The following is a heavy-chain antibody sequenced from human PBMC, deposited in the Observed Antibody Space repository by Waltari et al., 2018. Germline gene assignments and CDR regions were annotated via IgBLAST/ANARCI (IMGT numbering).Heavy chain of an antibody. CDR3: ARGEEWELREHWFEP. CDR2: INHSGST. J-gene: IGHJ5*02. D-gene: IGHD1-26*01. Sequence: QVQLQQWGAGLLKPSETLSLPCAVYGGSFSGYYWSWIRQPPGKGLEWIGEINHSGSTNYNPSLKSRVTISVDTAKNQFSLKLISVTAADTAVYYCARGEEWELREHWFEPWGQGTLVTVSS. V-gene: IGHV4-34*01. CDR1: GGSFSGYY.